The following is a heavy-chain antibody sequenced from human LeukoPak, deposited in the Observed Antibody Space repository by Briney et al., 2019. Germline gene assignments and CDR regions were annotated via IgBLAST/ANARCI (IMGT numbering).Heavy chain of an antibody. V-gene: IGHV3-30*18. CDR2: ISYDGSNK. CDR3: AKDKSGLWFGELGGSFDY. D-gene: IGHD3-10*01. J-gene: IGHJ4*02. Sequence: PGGSLRLSCAASGFTFSSYGMHWVRQAPGKGLEWVAVISYDGSNKYYADSVKGRFTISRDNSKNTLYLQMNSLRAEDTAVYYCAKDKSGLWFGELGGSFDYWAQGTLVTVSS. CDR1: GFTFSSYG.